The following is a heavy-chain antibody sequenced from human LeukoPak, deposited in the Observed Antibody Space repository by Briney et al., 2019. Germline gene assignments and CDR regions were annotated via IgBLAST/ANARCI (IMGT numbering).Heavy chain of an antibody. CDR2: ISAFNYII. J-gene: IGHJ4*02. Sequence: ASVKVSCKASGYMFTSYATNWVRQAPGQGLEWVGWISAFNYIIEYAQKFQGRVTMTQDTATSTAYMELRSLTSDDTAVFYCTRGSSISAQGDTWGQGTLVSVSS. V-gene: IGHV1-18*01. CDR1: GYMFTSYA. D-gene: IGHD3-16*01. CDR3: TRGSSISAQGDT.